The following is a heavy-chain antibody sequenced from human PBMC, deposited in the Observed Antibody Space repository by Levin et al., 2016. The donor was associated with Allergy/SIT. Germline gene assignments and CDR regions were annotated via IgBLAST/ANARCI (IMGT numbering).Heavy chain of an antibody. CDR3: AAGRYSSGWYSDY. J-gene: IGHJ4*02. Sequence: SVKVSCKASGFTFTSSAMQWVRQARGQRLEWIGWIVVGSGNTNYAQKFQERVTITRDMSTSTAYMELSSLRSEDTAVYYCAAGRYSSGWYSDYWGQGTLVTVSS. CDR2: IVVGSGNT. D-gene: IGHD6-19*01. CDR1: GFTFTSSA. V-gene: IGHV1-58*02.